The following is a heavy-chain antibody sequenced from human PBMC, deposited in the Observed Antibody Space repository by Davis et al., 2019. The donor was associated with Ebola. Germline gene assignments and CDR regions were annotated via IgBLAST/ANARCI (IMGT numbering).Heavy chain of an antibody. D-gene: IGHD6-13*01. J-gene: IGHJ5*02. V-gene: IGHV4-61*05. CDR3: ARGSSSWYWFDP. CDR2: IYTSGST. Sequence: SETLSLTCTVSGGSISSSSYYWGWIRQPPGKGLEWIGHIYTSGSTNYNPSLKSRVTISVDTSKNQFSLKLSSVTAADTAVYYCARGSSSWYWFDPWGQGTLVTVSS. CDR1: GGSISSSSYY.